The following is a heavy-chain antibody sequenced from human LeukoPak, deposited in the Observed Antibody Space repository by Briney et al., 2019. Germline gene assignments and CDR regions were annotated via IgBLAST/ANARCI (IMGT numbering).Heavy chain of an antibody. CDR2: INHSGST. CDR1: GGSFSGYY. V-gene: IGHV4-34*01. Sequence: SETLSLTCAVYGGSFSGYYWSWIRQPPGKGLERIGEINHSGSTNYNPSLKSRVTISVDTSKNQFSLKLSSVTAADTAVYYCARANQQLDAFDIWSQGTMVTVSS. CDR3: ARANQQLDAFDI. J-gene: IGHJ3*02. D-gene: IGHD6-13*01.